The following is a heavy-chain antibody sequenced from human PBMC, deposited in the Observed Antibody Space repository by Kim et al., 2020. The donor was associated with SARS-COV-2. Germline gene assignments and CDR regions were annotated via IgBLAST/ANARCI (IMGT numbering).Heavy chain of an antibody. D-gene: IGHD6-13*01. V-gene: IGHV3-11*01. J-gene: IGHJ5*02. Sequence: GGSLRLSRAASGFTFSDYYMSWIRQAPGKGLEWVSYISSSGSTIYYADSVKGRFTISRDNAKNSLYLQMNSLRAEDTAVYYCARDSGSSWFSWFDPWGQGTLVTVSS. CDR1: GFTFSDYY. CDR2: ISSSGSTI. CDR3: ARDSGSSWFSWFDP.